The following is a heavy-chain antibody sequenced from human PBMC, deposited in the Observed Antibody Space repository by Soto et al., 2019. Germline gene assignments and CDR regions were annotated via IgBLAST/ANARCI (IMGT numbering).Heavy chain of an antibody. CDR1: GGSISSSSW. J-gene: IGHJ3*02. V-gene: IGHV4-4*02. CDR2: IYHAGSP. Sequence: PSETLSLTCAVSGGSISSSSWWTWVRQSPGKGLEWIGEIYHAGSPNYNPSFQSRVTISADTSKNHFSLRLTSVTAADSATYYCARGLSFRGDFDIWGQGTTVTVSS. D-gene: IGHD2-21*01. CDR3: ARGLSFRGDFDI.